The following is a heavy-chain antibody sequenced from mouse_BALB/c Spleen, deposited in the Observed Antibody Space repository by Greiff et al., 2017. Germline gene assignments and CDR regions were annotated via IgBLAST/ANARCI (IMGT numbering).Heavy chain of an antibody. V-gene: IGHV5-6-5*01. CDR3: AILRDGYYVDYAMDY. CDR2: ISSGGST. D-gene: IGHD2-3*01. J-gene: IGHJ4*01. CDR1: GFTFSSYA. Sequence: EVKLVESGGGLVKPGGSLKLSCAASGFTFSSYAMSWVRQTPEKRLEWVASISSGGSTYYPDSVKGRFTISRDNARNILYLQMSSLRSEDTAMYYCAILRDGYYVDYAMDYWGQGTSVTVSS.